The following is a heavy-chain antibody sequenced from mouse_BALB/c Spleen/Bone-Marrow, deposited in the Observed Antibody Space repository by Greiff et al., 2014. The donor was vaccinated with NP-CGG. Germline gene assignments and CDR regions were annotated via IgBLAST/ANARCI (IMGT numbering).Heavy chain of an antibody. V-gene: IGHV5-9-3*01. D-gene: IGHD1-1*01. Sequence: EVKVEESGGGLVKPGGSLKLSCAASGFTFSSYAMSWVRQTPEKRLEWVATISSGGSYTYYPDSVKGRLTISRDNAKNTLYLQMSSLRSEDTAMYYCARPPYYGSSEWYFDVWGAGTTVTVSS. CDR3: ARPPYYGSSEWYFDV. J-gene: IGHJ1*01. CDR1: GFTFSSYA. CDR2: ISSGGSYT.